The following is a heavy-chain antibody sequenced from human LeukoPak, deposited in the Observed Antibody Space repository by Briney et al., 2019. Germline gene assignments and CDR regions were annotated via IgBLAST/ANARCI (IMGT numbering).Heavy chain of an antibody. V-gene: IGHV3-23*01. Sequence: GGSLRLSCEVSGFTFSSYAMSWVRQAPGKGLEWVSAISGSGGTTNYADSVKGRFTISRDNAKNSLYLQMNSLRAEDTAVYYCARDRTVAIDYWGQGTLVTVSS. CDR2: ISGSGGTT. CDR3: ARDRTVAIDY. D-gene: IGHD2-15*01. CDR1: GFTFSSYA. J-gene: IGHJ4*02.